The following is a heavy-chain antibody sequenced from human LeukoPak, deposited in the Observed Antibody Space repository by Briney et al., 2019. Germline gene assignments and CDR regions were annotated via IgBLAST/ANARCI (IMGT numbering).Heavy chain of an antibody. J-gene: IGHJ4*02. CDR3: ARVRRDGYNPACFDY. V-gene: IGHV1-3*01. D-gene: IGHD5-24*01. CDR2: INAGNGNT. CDR1: GCTFTSYA. Sequence: ASVKVSCKASGCTFTSYAMHWVRQAPGQRLEWMGWINAGNGNTKYSQKFQGRVTITRDTSASTAYMELSSLRSEDTAVYYCARVRRDGYNPACFDYWGQGTLVTVSS.